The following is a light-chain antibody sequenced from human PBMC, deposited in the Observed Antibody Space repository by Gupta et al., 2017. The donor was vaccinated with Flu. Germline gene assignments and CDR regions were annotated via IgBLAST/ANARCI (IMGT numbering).Light chain of an antibody. V-gene: IGLV2-14*03. Sequence: SVTISCIGSTTDIGTYDHVAWYQQDPGKAPKLIIFDVSHRPAGISGRFSGSKSGTTASLTISGLQPEDEADYYCKSFASNNAYLFGTGTKVTVL. J-gene: IGLJ1*01. CDR2: DVS. CDR1: TTDIGTYDH. CDR3: KSFASNNAYL.